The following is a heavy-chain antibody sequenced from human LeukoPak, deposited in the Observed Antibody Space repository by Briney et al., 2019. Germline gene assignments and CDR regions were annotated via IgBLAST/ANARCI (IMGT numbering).Heavy chain of an antibody. CDR3: AKVEGGYCSSTSCPGAFDI. V-gene: IGHV3-30*02. J-gene: IGHJ3*02. Sequence: GGSLRLSCAASGFTFSSYGMHWVRQAPGKGLEWVAFIRYDGSNKYYADSVKGRFTISRDNSKNTLYLQMNSLRAEDTAVYYCAKVEGGYCSSTSCPGAFDIWGQGTMVTVSS. D-gene: IGHD2-2*01. CDR2: IRYDGSNK. CDR1: GFTFSSYG.